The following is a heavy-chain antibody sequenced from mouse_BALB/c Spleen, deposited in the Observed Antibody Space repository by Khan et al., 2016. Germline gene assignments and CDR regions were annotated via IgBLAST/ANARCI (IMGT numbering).Heavy chain of an antibody. V-gene: IGHV1-87*01. CDR2: IYPGDGDT. J-gene: IGHJ2*01. D-gene: IGHD1-1*01. CDR1: GYTFTSYW. Sequence: QVQLQQSGAELARPGASVKLSCKASGYTFTSYWMQWVKQRPGQGLEWIGAIYPGDGDTRYTQKFKGKATLTADKSSSTAYMQLSSLASEDSAVYYCARNYYGFDYLGQGTTLTVSS. CDR3: ARNYYGFDY.